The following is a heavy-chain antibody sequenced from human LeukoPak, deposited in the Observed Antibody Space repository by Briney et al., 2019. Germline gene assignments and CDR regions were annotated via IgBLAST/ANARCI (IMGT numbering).Heavy chain of an antibody. Sequence: STTLSLTCTVSGVSSSSGSYYQSWIRQPAGKGLEWIGRMYTSGSTNYNPYLKSPVTISVDTSKNQFSLKLSFVTDADKAVYYRARLCSSTSCYYCAAFDIWGQGTMVTVFS. CDR3: ARLCSSTSCYYCAAFDI. J-gene: IGHJ3*02. CDR2: MYTSGST. CDR1: GVSSSSGSYY. D-gene: IGHD2-2*01. V-gene: IGHV4-61*02.